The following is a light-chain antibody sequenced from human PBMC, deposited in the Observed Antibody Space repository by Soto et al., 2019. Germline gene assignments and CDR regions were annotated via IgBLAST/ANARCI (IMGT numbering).Light chain of an antibody. CDR3: SSYTSSDTWV. CDR2: EVN. Sequence: QSALTQPASVSGSPGQSITISCTGTSSDVGGYNHVSWYQQYPGKAPKVKIYEVNNRPSGVSDCFSGSKSGNTASLTISGLQPEYEADYYCSSYTSSDTWVFGGGTKVTVL. J-gene: IGLJ3*02. V-gene: IGLV2-14*01. CDR1: SSDVGGYNH.